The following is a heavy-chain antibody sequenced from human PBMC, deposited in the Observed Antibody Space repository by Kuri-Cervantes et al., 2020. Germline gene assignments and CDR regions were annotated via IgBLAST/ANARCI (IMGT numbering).Heavy chain of an antibody. J-gene: IGHJ6*02. Sequence: LSLTCAASGFTFSSYWMSWVRQAPGKGLEWVANIKQDGSEKYYVDSVKGRFTISRENAKNSLYLQMNSLRAEDTAVYYCARDRRGCTNGVCYIYYYGMDVWGQGTTVTVSS. CDR3: ARDRRGCTNGVCYIYYYGMDV. D-gene: IGHD2-8*01. CDR2: IKQDGSEK. CDR1: GFTFSSYW. V-gene: IGHV3-7*01.